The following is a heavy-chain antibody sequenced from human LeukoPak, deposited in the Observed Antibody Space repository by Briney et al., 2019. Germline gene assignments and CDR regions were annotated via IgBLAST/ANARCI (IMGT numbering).Heavy chain of an antibody. CDR2: IYYSGST. J-gene: IGHJ5*02. CDR1: GGSLSSYY. D-gene: IGHD5-12*01. CDR3: ARRIVATITSWFDP. Sequence: SETLSLTCTVSGGSLSSYYWSWLRRPPGKGLEWIGYIYYSGSTNYNPSLKSRVTISVDTSKNHFSLKLSSVTAADTAVYYCARRIVATITSWFDPWGQGTLVTVSS. V-gene: IGHV4-59*01.